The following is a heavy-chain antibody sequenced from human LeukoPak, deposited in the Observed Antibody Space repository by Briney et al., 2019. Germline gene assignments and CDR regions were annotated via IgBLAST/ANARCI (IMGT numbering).Heavy chain of an antibody. CDR2: IYTSGST. Sequence: SETLSLTCTVSGGSISSGSYYWSWIRQPAGKGLEWIGRIYTSGSTNYNPSLKSRVTISVDTSKNQFSLKLSSVTAADTAVYYCAREKGAYGEYDHWGQGTLVTVSS. D-gene: IGHD4-17*01. J-gene: IGHJ5*02. CDR1: GGSISSGSYY. CDR3: AREKGAYGEYDH. V-gene: IGHV4-61*02.